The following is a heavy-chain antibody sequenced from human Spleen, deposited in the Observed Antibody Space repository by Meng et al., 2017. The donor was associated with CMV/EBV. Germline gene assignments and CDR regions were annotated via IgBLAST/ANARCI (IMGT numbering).Heavy chain of an antibody. D-gene: IGHD2-2*01. CDR3: ARGVVVPEVIMEGDNWFDP. CDR2: LYHSGST. V-gene: IGHV4-38-2*02. CDR1: GYSIRSGYY. Sequence: SETLSLTCTVSGYSIRSGYYWGWIRQPPGKGLEWIGSLYHSGSTYHNPSLKSRITISVDASKNQFSLKVTSVTAADTAVYYCARGVVVPEVIMEGDNWFDPWGQGTLVTVSS. J-gene: IGHJ5*02.